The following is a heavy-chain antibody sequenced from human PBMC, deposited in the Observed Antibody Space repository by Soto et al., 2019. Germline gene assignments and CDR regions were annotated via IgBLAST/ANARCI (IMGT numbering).Heavy chain of an antibody. J-gene: IGHJ4*02. V-gene: IGHV4-59*01. D-gene: IGHD6-19*01. CDR1: GGSISSYY. Sequence: PSETLSLTCTVSGGSISSYYWSWIRQPPGKGLEWIGYIYYSGSTNYNPSLKSRVTISVDTSKNQFSLKLSSVTAADTAVYYRARSQGAVASYFDFWGQGTLVTVSS. CDR3: ARSQGAVASYFDF. CDR2: IYYSGST.